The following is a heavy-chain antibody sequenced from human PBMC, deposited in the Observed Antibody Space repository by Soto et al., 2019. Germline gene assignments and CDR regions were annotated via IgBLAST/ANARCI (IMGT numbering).Heavy chain of an antibody. J-gene: IGHJ2*01. V-gene: IGHV4-59*01. CDR2: IYYTGST. Sequence: QVQLQESGPGLVKPSETLSLTCTVSGGSISSYFWSWIRQPPGKGLEWIGYIYYTGSTNYNPSLKXRXTXXVDTSKNQFSLQLSSVTAADTAVYYCANFNWDFDLWGRGTLVTVSS. CDR1: GGSISSYF. CDR3: ANFNWDFDL.